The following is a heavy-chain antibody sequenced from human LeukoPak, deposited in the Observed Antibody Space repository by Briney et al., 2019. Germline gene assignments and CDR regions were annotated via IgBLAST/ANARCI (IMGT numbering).Heavy chain of an antibody. CDR1: GGSFSGYY. J-gene: IGHJ5*02. V-gene: IGHV4-34*01. CDR2: INHSGST. D-gene: IGHD3-22*01. CDR3: ARDRYYYDSSGYHPKGWFDP. Sequence: SETLSLTCAVSGGSFSGYYWSWIRQPPGKGLEWIGEINHSGSTNYNPSLKSRVTISVDTSKNQFSLKLSSVTAADTAVYYCARDRYYYDSSGYHPKGWFDPWGQGTLVTVSS.